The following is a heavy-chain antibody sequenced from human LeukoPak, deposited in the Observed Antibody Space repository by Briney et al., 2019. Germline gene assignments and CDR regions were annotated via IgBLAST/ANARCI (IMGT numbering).Heavy chain of an antibody. CDR2: ISGSGGGT. Sequence: GGSLRLSCAASGFTFSSYAMSWVRQAPGKGLEWVSAISGSGGGTYYADSVKGRFTISRDNSKNTLYLQMNSLRAEDTAVYYCAKDGYDSSGYPEAPYYFDYWGQGTLVTVSS. V-gene: IGHV3-23*01. CDR1: GFTFSSYA. J-gene: IGHJ4*02. CDR3: AKDGYDSSGYPEAPYYFDY. D-gene: IGHD3-22*01.